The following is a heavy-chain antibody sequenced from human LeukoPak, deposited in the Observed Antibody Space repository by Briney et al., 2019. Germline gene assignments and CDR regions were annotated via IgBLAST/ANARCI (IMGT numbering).Heavy chain of an antibody. CDR2: IYTSGST. J-gene: IGHJ5*02. CDR3: ARGNYDFWSGLRTPNWFDP. V-gene: IGHV4-4*07. Sequence: SETLSLTCTVSGGSISSYYWSWIRQPAGKGLEWIGRIYTSGSTNYNPSLKSRVTMSVDTSKNQFSLKLSSVTAADTAVYYCARGNYDFWSGLRTPNWFDPWGQGTLVTLSS. CDR1: GGSISSYY. D-gene: IGHD3-3*01.